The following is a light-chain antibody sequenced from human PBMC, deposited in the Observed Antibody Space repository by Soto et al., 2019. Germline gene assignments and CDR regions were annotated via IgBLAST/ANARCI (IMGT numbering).Light chain of an antibody. CDR1: ALPKQF. CDR3: QSTDSSGTSVV. Sequence: SYELTQPPSVSLSPGQTARITCSGDALPKQFAHWYQQKAGQARVVLIYNDTERPSGIPERFSGSSSGTTVTLTISGLQAEDEADYYCQSTDSSGTSVVFGGGTKLTVL. J-gene: IGLJ2*01. V-gene: IGLV3-25*03. CDR2: NDT.